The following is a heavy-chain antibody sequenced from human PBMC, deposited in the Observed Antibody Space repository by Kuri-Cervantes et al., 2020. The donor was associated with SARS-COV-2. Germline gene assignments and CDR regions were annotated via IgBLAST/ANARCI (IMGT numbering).Heavy chain of an antibody. CDR2: IYYSGST. CDR1: GGSISSHY. V-gene: IGHV4-59*08. Sequence: SETLSLTCTVSGGSISSHYWSWIRQPPGKGLEWIGYIYYSGSTNYNPSLKSRVTISVDTSKNQFSLKLSSVTAADTAVYYCARGIVVVPAAANWFDPWGQGTLVTVSS. D-gene: IGHD2-2*01. CDR3: ARGIVVVPAAANWFDP. J-gene: IGHJ5*02.